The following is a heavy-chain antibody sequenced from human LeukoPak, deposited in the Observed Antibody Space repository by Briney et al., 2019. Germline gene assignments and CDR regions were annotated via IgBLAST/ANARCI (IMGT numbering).Heavy chain of an antibody. D-gene: IGHD1-26*01. V-gene: IGHV3-23*01. CDR1: GFTFSSYA. CDR2: ISGSGGSK. J-gene: IGHJ4*02. Sequence: GGSLRLSCAASGFTFSSYAMSWVRQAPGKGLEWVSAISGSGGSKYYADSVKGRFTISRDNSKNTLYLQMNSLRAEDTAVYYCASSSGSYRLWYYWGQGTLVTVSS. CDR3: ASSSGSYRLWYY.